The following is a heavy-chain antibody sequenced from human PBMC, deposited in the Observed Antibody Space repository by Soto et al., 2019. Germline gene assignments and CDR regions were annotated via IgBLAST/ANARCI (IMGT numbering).Heavy chain of an antibody. CDR2: IYYSGST. J-gene: IGHJ4*02. Sequence: AETLSLTWPVSGGSIGSYSWSWIRQPPEKGQEWIGYIYYSGSTNYNPSLNSRVTISVDTSKNQVSLKLSSVTVADTALYYCAREAYELKYFDYWGQGTLVTVSS. D-gene: IGHD3-3*01. CDR1: GGSIGSYS. V-gene: IGHV4-59*01. CDR3: AREAYELKYFDY.